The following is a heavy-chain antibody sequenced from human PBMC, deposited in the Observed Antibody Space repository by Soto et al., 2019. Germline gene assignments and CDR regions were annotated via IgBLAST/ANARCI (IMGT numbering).Heavy chain of an antibody. D-gene: IGHD3-3*01. CDR3: ARGGYDFWSGYPLPVDY. CDR1: GASFNDYN. J-gene: IGHJ4*02. CDR2: INHSGST. Sequence: PSETLSLTCAVDGASFNDYNSSWIRQPPGKGLEWIGEINHSGSTNYNPSLKSRVTISVDTSKNQFSLKLSSVTAADTAVYYCARGGYDFWSGYPLPVDYWGQGTLVTVSS. V-gene: IGHV4-34*01.